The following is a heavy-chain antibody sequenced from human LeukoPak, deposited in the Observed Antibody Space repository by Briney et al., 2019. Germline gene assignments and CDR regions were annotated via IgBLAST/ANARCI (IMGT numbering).Heavy chain of an antibody. V-gene: IGHV3-23*01. Sequence: PGGSLRLSCAATGFAFSNYAMNWVRQAPGKGLEWVSSITGSGGGTYYADSVKGRFTISRDNSKNTLYLQMNSLRAEDTAVYYCAKGQDLLWFGEPIYYFDYWGQGTLVTVSS. CDR2: ITGSGGGT. CDR1: GFAFSNYA. CDR3: AKGQDLLWFGEPIYYFDY. J-gene: IGHJ4*02. D-gene: IGHD3-10*01.